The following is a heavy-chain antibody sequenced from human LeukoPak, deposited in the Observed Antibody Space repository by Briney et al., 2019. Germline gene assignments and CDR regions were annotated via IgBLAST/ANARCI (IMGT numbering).Heavy chain of an antibody. CDR1: GFTFSSYS. Sequence: PGGSLRLSCAASGFTFSSYSMNWVRQAPGKGLEWVSSISSSSSYIYYADSVKGRFTISRDNAKNSLYLQMNSLRAEDTAVYYCARDRGPAHSGWHGPPSNWFDPWGQGTLVTVSS. J-gene: IGHJ5*02. CDR2: ISSSSSYI. D-gene: IGHD6-19*01. CDR3: ARDRGPAHSGWHGPPSNWFDP. V-gene: IGHV3-21*04.